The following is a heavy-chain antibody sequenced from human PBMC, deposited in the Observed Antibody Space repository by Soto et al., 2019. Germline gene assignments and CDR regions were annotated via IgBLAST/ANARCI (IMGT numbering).Heavy chain of an antibody. CDR1: GFSLSTSGVC. CDR2: VDWDEDK. CDR3: ARTRSSGGHRFDF. D-gene: IGHD6-19*01. V-gene: IGHV2-70*11. J-gene: IGHJ4*02. Sequence: GSGPTLVNPTQTLTLTCTFSGFSLSTSGVCVSWIRQPPGKALEWLARVDWDEDKYYRTSLKTRLTISKDTAKNQVVLTMTNMDPVDTATYFCARTRSSGGHRFDFWGQGILVTVSS.